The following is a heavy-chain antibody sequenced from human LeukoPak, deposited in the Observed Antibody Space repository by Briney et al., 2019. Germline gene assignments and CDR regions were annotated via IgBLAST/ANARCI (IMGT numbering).Heavy chain of an antibody. D-gene: IGHD2-21*01. CDR2: INHRGTT. CDR3: ARAFAYYFDY. CDR1: CGSFSDYY. Sequence: SETLSLTCAVYCGSFSDYYWIWIRQPPGKWLEWIAEINHRGTTNYNPSLKSPLSLSVDTSNRHFSLRLTSVTAADTAVYYCARAFAYYFDYWGQGTLVTVSS. V-gene: IGHV4-34*01. J-gene: IGHJ4*02.